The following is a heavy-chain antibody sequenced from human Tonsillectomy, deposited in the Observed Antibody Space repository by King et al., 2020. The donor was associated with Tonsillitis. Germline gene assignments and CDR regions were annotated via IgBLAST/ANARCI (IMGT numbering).Heavy chain of an antibody. CDR3: ARGELHDYGDYGGTWVYYFDY. Sequence: VQLQESGPGLVKPSQTLSLTCIVSGGSISSGGYYWSWIRQHPGKGLEWIGYVSYSGSTYYNPSLKSRVTISVDTSKNQFSLNLSAVTAAATAVYYFARGELHDYGDYGGTWVYYFDYWGRGTLVTVSS. CDR1: GGSISSGGYY. CDR2: VSYSGST. V-gene: IGHV4-31*03. J-gene: IGHJ4*02. D-gene: IGHD4-17*01.